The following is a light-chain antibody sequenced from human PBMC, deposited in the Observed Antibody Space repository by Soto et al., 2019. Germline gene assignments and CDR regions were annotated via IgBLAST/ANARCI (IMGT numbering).Light chain of an antibody. CDR1: QSVSSN. CDR3: QQYNNWPPWT. J-gene: IGKJ1*01. V-gene: IGKV3-15*01. CDR2: GAF. Sequence: EIVMTQSPATLSVSPGERATLSCRASQSVSSNVAWYQQKPGQAPRLLIYGAFTRATGIPARFSGSWSGTAFTLNISSLQSEDFAVYYCQQYNNWPPWTFGQGTKVEIK.